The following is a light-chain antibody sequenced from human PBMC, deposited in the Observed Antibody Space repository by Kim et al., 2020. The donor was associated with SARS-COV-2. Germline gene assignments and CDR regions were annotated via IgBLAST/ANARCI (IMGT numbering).Light chain of an antibody. Sequence: LSPGERATLSCRASQSVRNLGAWFQQRPGQAPRLLIHGASNRASGTPARFSGSGSGTDVTLTISSLEPEDFAVYYCQQRSSWPLTFGPGTKVDIK. CDR3: QQRSSWPLT. CDR2: GAS. V-gene: IGKV3-11*01. J-gene: IGKJ3*01. CDR1: QSVRNL.